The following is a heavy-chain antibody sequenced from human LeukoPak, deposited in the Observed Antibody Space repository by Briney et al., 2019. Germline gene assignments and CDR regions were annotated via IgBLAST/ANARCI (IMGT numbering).Heavy chain of an antibody. J-gene: IGHJ6*02. V-gene: IGHV3-13*01. CDR2: IDTAGDT. CDR1: GFTFSSYD. D-gene: IGHD2-21*01. CDR3: VRGGGDSGRNYYYGMDV. Sequence: PGGSLRLSCAASGFTFSSYDMHWVRQTTGKGLEWVSAIDTAGDTYYPGSVKGRFTISRENAKNSLYLQINSLRAGDTAVYYCVRGGGDSGRNYYYGMDVWGQGTMVTVSS.